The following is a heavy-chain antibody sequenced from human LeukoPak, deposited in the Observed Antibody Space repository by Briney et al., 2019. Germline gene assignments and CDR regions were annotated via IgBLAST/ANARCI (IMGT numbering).Heavy chain of an antibody. CDR1: GFTFSSYG. Sequence: GGSLRLSCTTSGFTFSSYGMHWVRQAPGKGLEWVTFIRYDGSIITYADSVEGRFTISRDNSKNSLYLQMNSLRAEDTAVFYCAKGDYFDYWGQGTLVTVSS. CDR3: AKGDYFDY. V-gene: IGHV3-30*02. D-gene: IGHD3-16*01. CDR2: IRYDGSII. J-gene: IGHJ4*02.